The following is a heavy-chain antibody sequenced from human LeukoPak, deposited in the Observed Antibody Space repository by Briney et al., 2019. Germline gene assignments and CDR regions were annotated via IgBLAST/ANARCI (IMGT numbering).Heavy chain of an antibody. CDR3: ARVKVATNYYYYGMDV. J-gene: IGHJ6*02. D-gene: IGHD5-12*01. V-gene: IGHV7-4-1*02. Sequence: ASVKVSCKVSGYTLTELSMHWVRQAPGQGLEWMGWINTNTGNPTYAQGFTGRFVFSLDTSVSTAYLQISSLKAEDTAVYYCARVKVATNYYYYGMDVWGQGTTVTVSS. CDR1: GYTLTELS. CDR2: INTNTGNP.